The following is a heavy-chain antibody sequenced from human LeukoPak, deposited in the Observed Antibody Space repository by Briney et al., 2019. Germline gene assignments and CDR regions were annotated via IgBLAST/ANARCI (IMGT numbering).Heavy chain of an antibody. CDR1: GITLSNYG. CDR3: AKRGVVIRVILVGFHKEAYYFDS. V-gene: IGHV3-23*01. J-gene: IGHJ4*02. Sequence: PGGSLRLSCAVSGITLSNYGMSWVRQAPGKGLEWVAGIGGSGGRTNYADSVKGRFTISRDNPKNTLYLQMNSLRAEDTAVYLCAKRGVVIRVILVGFHKEAYYFDSWGQGALVIVSS. CDR2: IGGSGGRT. D-gene: IGHD3-22*01.